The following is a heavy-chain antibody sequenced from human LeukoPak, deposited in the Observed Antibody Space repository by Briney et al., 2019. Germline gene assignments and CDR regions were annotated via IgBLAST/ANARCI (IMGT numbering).Heavy chain of an antibody. V-gene: IGHV4-59*01. D-gene: IGHD4-23*01. CDR3: ARLNDYGVNSVGDWVDP. Sequence: SETLSLTCSVSGGSISSYYWSWIRQPPGKGLEWIGYIYYSGSTNYNPSLESRLTISVDTSKNQFSLKLRSVTTADTAVYYCARLNDYGVNSVGDWVDPWGQGTLVTVSS. J-gene: IGHJ5*02. CDR1: GGSISSYY. CDR2: IYYSGST.